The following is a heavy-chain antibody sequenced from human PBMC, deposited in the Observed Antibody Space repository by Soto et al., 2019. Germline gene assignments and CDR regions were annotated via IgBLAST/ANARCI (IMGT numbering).Heavy chain of an antibody. Sequence: SETLSLTCAVYGGSFSGYYWSWIRQPPGKGLEWIGEINHSGSTNYNPSLKSRVTISVDTSKNQFSLKLSSVTAADTAVYYCARGLGGELIAAAEEYWGQGTLVTVSS. D-gene: IGHD6-13*01. CDR2: INHSGST. CDR3: ARGLGGELIAAAEEY. J-gene: IGHJ4*02. V-gene: IGHV4-34*01. CDR1: GGSFSGYY.